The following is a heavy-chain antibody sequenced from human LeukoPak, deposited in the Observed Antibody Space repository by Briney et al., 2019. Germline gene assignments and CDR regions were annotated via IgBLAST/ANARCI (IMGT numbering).Heavy chain of an antibody. V-gene: IGHV3-21*04. D-gene: IGHD1-26*01. CDR1: GFTFSSYS. CDR2: ISSSSSYI. CDR3: TKDIAYSNLSGGPFDI. J-gene: IGHJ3*02. Sequence: GGSLRLSCAASGFTFSSYSMNWVRQAPGKGLEWVSSISSSSSYIYYADSVKGRFTISRDNAKNFLYMQMNSLRAEDMALYYCTKDIAYSNLSGGPFDIWGQGTMVTVSS.